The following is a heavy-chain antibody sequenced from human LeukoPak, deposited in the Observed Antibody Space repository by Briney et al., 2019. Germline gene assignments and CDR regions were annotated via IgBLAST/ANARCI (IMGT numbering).Heavy chain of an antibody. CDR3: AKGRDAYNYWYFDL. Sequence: SETLSLTCTVSNGSISSDTYFWSWIRQPAGKGLEWIGRMSSSGISTYSPSLKSRVTISIDMSRNQFSMNLNSVTAADTAVYYCAKGRDAYNYWYFDLWGRGTLVTVSS. D-gene: IGHD5-24*01. CDR2: MSSSGIS. V-gene: IGHV4-61*02. CDR1: NGSISSDTYF. J-gene: IGHJ2*01.